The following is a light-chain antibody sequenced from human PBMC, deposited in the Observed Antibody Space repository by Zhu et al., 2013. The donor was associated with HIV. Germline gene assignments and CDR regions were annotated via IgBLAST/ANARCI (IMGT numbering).Light chain of an antibody. V-gene: IGLV2-14*01. CDR2: EVS. CDR1: SNDVGVYNY. Sequence: QSALTQPASVSGSPGRSITISCTGASNDVGVYNYVSWYQQHPGKAPKLIIYEVSNRPSGVSNRFSGSKSGDTASLTISGLQAEDEADYYCTSYTTSVFVVFGGGTKLTVL. J-gene: IGLJ2*01. CDR3: TSYTTSVFVV.